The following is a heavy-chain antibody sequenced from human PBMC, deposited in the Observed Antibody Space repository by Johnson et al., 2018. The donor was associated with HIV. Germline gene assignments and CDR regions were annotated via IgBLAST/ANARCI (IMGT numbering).Heavy chain of an antibody. Sequence: QEKLVESGGGVVQPGRSLRLSCAASGFTFSSYAMHWVRQAPGKGLEWVAVISYDGSNKYYADSVKGRFTISRDNSKNTLYLQMNSLGVDDTAVDYCATGRWEATTYDDAFDIWGQGTMVTVSS. D-gene: IGHD1-26*01. J-gene: IGHJ3*02. CDR2: ISYDGSNK. CDR3: ATGRWEATTYDDAFDI. V-gene: IGHV3-30-3*01. CDR1: GFTFSSYA.